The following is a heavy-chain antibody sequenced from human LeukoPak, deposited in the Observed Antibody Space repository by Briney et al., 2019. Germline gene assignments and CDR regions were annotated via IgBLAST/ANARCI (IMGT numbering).Heavy chain of an antibody. CDR1: GFTFSSYA. Sequence: GGSLRLSCAASGFTFSSYAMHSVRQAPGKGLEYVSKINNNGGSTYYANSVKGRFTVSRDNSKNTLYLQMGSLRAEDMAVYYCATDVYGSGSYPYFDYWGQGTLVTVSS. V-gene: IGHV3-64*01. CDR3: ATDVYGSGSYPYFDY. CDR2: INNNGGST. J-gene: IGHJ4*02. D-gene: IGHD3-10*01.